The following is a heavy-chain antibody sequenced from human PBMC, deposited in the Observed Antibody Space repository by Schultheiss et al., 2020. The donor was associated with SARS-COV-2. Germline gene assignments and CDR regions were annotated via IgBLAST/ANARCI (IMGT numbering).Heavy chain of an antibody. J-gene: IGHJ3*02. CDR2: IYTSGST. D-gene: IGHD2-21*02. CDR1: GGSISSYY. CDR3: ARHARLLSAFDI. Sequence: SETLSLTCTVAGGSISSYYGSWIRQPAGKGLEWIGRIYTSGSTNYNPSLKSRVTISVDTSKNQFSLKLSSVTAADTAVYYCARHARLLSAFDIWGQGTMVTVSS. V-gene: IGHV4-4*07.